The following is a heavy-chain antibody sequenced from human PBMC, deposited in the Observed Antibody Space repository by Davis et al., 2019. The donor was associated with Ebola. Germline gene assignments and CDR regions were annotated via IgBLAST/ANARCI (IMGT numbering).Heavy chain of an antibody. CDR3: ARDFSDGYSIFDS. D-gene: IGHD5-24*01. J-gene: IGHJ4*02. Sequence: GGSLRLSCAASEFTFSDYYMTWIRQAPGKGLEWISFISDTNAIYSADSVKGRFTISRDNSKNSMFLQMNSLRAEDTAVYYCARDFSDGYSIFDSWGLGTLVTVSS. V-gene: IGHV3-69-1*01. CDR1: EFTFSDYY. CDR2: ISDTNAI.